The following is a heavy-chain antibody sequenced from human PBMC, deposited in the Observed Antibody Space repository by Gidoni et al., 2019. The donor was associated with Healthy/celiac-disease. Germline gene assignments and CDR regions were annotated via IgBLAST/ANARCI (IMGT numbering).Heavy chain of an antibody. CDR2: ISYDGSNK. D-gene: IGHD3-3*01. CDR3: ARENYDFWSGYERQLDY. J-gene: IGHJ4*02. V-gene: IGHV3-30*04. Sequence: QVQLVESGGGVVQPGRSLRLSCAASGFTFSSYAMHWVRQAPGKGLEWVAVISYDGSNKYYADSVKGRFTISRDNSKNTLYLQMNSLRAEDTAVYYCARENYDFWSGYERQLDYWGQGTLVTVSS. CDR1: GFTFSSYA.